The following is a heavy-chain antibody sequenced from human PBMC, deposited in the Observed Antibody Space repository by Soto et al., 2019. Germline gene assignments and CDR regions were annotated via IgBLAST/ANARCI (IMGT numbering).Heavy chain of an antibody. CDR2: IHYSGST. V-gene: IGHV4-59*12. CDR3: ARLEYCSYLDV. CDR1: GASITSYY. Sequence: QGQLQESGPGLVRPSETLSLTCSVAGASITSYYWSWIRQSSGKGLEWIGYIHYSGSTNYNPSLESRVTTSIDTSESPFSLRLRSLTAADAAVFYCARLEYCSYLDVWGSRTAVTVSS. J-gene: IGHJ6*03.